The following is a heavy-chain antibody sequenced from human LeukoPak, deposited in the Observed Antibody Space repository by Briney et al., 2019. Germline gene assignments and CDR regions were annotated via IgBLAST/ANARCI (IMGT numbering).Heavy chain of an antibody. D-gene: IGHD3-3*01. CDR2: ISSNGCST. Sequence: GGSLRLSCAASGFTFSSYAMHWVRQAPGKGLEYVSAISSNGCSTYYANSVKGRFTISRDNSKNTLYLQMGSLRAEDMAVYYCARRARDFWGLEGAFDYWGQGTLVTVSS. V-gene: IGHV3-64*01. CDR3: ARRARDFWGLEGAFDY. CDR1: GFTFSSYA. J-gene: IGHJ4*02.